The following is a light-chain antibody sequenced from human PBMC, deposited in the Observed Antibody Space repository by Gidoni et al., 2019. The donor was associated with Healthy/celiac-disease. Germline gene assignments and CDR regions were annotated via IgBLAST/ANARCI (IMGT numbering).Light chain of an antibody. J-gene: IGLJ3*02. CDR1: SSDVGGYNY. V-gene: IGLV2-11*01. CDR2: DVS. Sequence: QSALTQPRPVSGSPGPSVTISCTGTSSDVGGYNYVSWYQQHPGKAPKLMIYDVSKRPSGVPDRFSGSKSGNTASLTISGLQAEDEADYYCCSYAGSYTLWVFGGGTKLTVL. CDR3: CSYAGSYTLWV.